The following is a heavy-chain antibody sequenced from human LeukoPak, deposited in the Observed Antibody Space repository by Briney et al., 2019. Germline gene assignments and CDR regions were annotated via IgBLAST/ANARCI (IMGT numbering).Heavy chain of an antibody. CDR1: GFHFRMHA. D-gene: IGHD6-19*01. CDR2: IWREGNVK. CDR3: VTDPPDSGWAFWS. J-gene: IGHJ5*02. Sequence: QPGTSLRLSCATSGFHFRMHAMHWVRQAPGKGLEWVAMIWREGNVKYYVDSVKGRFNIYRHDFTIELYLQMDRLRVEDTAVYYCVTDPPDSGWAFWSWGQGGLVTVAS. V-gene: IGHV3-33*01.